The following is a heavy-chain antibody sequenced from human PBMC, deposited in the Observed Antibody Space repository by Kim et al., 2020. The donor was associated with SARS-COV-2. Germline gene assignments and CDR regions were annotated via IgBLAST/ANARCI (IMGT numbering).Heavy chain of an antibody. Sequence: SETLSLTCAVYGGSFSGYYWSWIRQPPGKGLEWIGEINHSGSTNYNPSLKSRVTISVDTSKNQFSLKLSSVTAADTAVYYCARGGRFTMVRGVIRNAFDIWGQGTMVTVSS. J-gene: IGHJ3*02. CDR2: INHSGST. V-gene: IGHV4-34*01. D-gene: IGHD3-10*01. CDR3: ARGGRFTMVRGVIRNAFDI. CDR1: GGSFSGYY.